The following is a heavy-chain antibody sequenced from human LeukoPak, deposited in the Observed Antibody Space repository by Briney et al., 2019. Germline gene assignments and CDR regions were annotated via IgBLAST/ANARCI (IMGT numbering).Heavy chain of an antibody. J-gene: IGHJ6*02. CDR3: ATPLLDYYYYYGMDV. V-gene: IGHV3-23*01. CDR2: ISGSGGST. CDR1: GFTFSIYW. Sequence: GGSLRLSCAASGFTFSIYWMHWVRQAPGKGLEWVSAISGSGGSTYYADSVKGRFTISRDNSKNTLYLQMNSLRAEDTAVYYCATPLLDYYYYYGMDVWGQGTTVTVSS.